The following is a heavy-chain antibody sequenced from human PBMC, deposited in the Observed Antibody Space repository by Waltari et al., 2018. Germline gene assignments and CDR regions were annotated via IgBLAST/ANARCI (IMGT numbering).Heavy chain of an antibody. V-gene: IGHV3-21*01. CDR2: ISSLSKYT. Sequence: EVRLVVSGGGLVKPGGSLRLSCAASGFTFSRYGVHGVRQAPGKGLEWVSSISSLSKYTYYADSVKGRFTISRDNAKNSLYLQMNSLRAEDTAVYFCARDGISSTQSGYFDYWGQGVLVTVSS. CDR3: ARDGISSTQSGYFDY. D-gene: IGHD6-13*01. J-gene: IGHJ4*02. CDR1: GFTFSRYG.